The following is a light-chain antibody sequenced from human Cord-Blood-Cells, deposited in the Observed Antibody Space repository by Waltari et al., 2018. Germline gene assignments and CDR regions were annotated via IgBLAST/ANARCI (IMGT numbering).Light chain of an antibody. CDR2: WAS. CDR1: QSVLYSSNNKNY. J-gene: IGKJ1*01. CDR3: QQYYSTPPT. V-gene: IGKV4-1*01. Sequence: DIVMTQSPDSLAVSLGERATINCKSSQSVLYSSNNKNYSTWYQQKPGQPPKLLIYWASTLESGVPDRFSGSGSGTDFTLTISSLQAEDVAVYYCQQYYSTPPTFGQGTKVEIK.